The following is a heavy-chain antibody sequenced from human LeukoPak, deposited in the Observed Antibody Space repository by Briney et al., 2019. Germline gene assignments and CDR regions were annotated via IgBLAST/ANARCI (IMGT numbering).Heavy chain of an antibody. V-gene: IGHV4-30-4*01. D-gene: IGHD4-17*01. CDR1: GGSISSGDYY. CDR3: ARAPTDDAFDI. CDR2: IYYSGST. J-gene: IGHJ3*02. Sequence: SQTLSLTCTVSGGSISSGDYYWSWIRQPPGKGLEWIGYIYYSGSTYYNPSLKSRVTIPVDTSKNQFSLKLSSVTAADTAVYYCARAPTDDAFDIWGQGTMVTVSS.